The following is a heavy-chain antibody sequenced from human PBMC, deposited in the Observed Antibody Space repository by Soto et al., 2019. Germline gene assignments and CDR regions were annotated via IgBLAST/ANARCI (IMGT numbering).Heavy chain of an antibody. V-gene: IGHV3-30*18. Sequence: QVQLVESGGGVVQPGRSLRLSCAASGFTFSSYGMHWVRQAPGKGLEWVAVISYDGSNKYYADSVKGRFTISRDNSKNTLYLQMNSLRAEDTAVYYCAKVPRYSSSWYVSPYYGMDVWGQGTTVTVSS. D-gene: IGHD6-13*01. CDR2: ISYDGSNK. CDR1: GFTFSSYG. J-gene: IGHJ6*02. CDR3: AKVPRYSSSWYVSPYYGMDV.